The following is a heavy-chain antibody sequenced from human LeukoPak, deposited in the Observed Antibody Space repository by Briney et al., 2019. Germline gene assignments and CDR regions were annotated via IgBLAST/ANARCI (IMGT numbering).Heavy chain of an antibody. CDR1: GDSISNYY. CDR2: IYHSGST. Sequence: SETLSLTCTVSGDSISNYYWSWIRQPPGKGLEWIGSIYHSGSTYYNPSLKSRVTISVDTSKNQFSLKLSSVTAADTAVYYCARVLKGRAPFDYWGQGTLVTVSS. V-gene: IGHV4-38-2*02. CDR3: ARVLKGRAPFDY. J-gene: IGHJ4*02.